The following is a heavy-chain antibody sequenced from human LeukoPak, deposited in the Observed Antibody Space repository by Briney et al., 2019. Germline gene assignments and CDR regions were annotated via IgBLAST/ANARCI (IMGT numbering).Heavy chain of an antibody. CDR2: MYYSGST. D-gene: IGHD1-26*01. V-gene: IGHV4-39*01. CDR3: VRQGGSPDWFDP. Sequence: SETLSLTCTVSGGPISSSSYYWGWIRQPPGKGLEWIGNMYYSGSTYYNPSLRSRVTISIDTSKNQFSLKLSSVAAADTAVYYCVRQGGSPDWFDPWGQGTLVTVSS. CDR1: GGPISSSSYY. J-gene: IGHJ5*02.